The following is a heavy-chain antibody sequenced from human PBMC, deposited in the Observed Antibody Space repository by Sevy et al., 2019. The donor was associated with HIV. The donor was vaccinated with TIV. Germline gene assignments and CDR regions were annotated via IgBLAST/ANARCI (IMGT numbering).Heavy chain of an antibody. CDR1: GFTFSSYS. Sequence: GGSLRLSCAASGFTFSSYSMNWVRQAPGKGLEWVSSISSSTSYIYYADSLKGRLTISRDNAKNSLYLQRNSLRVEDTAVYYCAGEGPSSGWTGDYWGQGTLVTVSS. D-gene: IGHD6-19*01. V-gene: IGHV3-21*01. J-gene: IGHJ4*02. CDR2: ISSSTSYI. CDR3: AGEGPSSGWTGDY.